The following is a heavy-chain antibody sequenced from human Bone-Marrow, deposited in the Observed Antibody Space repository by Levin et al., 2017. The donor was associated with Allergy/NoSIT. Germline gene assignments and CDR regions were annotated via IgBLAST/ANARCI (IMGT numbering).Heavy chain of an antibody. CDR2: ISTSSYYI. V-gene: IGHV3-21*01. CDR1: GFTFSNYS. CDR3: ARGVRDY. J-gene: IGHJ4*02. Sequence: ASVKVSCAASGFTFSNYSMNWVRQAPGKGLEWVSSISTSSYYIYYADSVKGRFTISRDNAKNSLFLQMNSLRAEDTAVYYCARGVRDYWGQGTLVTVSS.